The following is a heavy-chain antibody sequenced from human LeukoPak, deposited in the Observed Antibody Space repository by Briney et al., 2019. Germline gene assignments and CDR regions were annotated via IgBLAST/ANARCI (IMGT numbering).Heavy chain of an antibody. J-gene: IGHJ5*02. CDR2: IYTSGST. V-gene: IGHV4-4*07. Sequence: SETLSLTCTVSGGSISSYYWSWIRQPAGKGLEWIGRIYTSGSTNYNPSLKSRVTMSVDTSKNQFSLKLSSVTAADTAVYYCARDPRGRCSSTSCYTGYWFDPWGQGTLVTDSS. D-gene: IGHD2-2*02. CDR1: GGSISSYY. CDR3: ARDPRGRCSSTSCYTGYWFDP.